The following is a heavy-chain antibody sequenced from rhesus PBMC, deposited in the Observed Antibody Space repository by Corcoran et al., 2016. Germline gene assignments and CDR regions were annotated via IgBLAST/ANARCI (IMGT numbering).Heavy chain of an antibody. CDR1: GASISNYW. CDR2: INGNSGST. V-gene: IGHV4-80*01. CDR3: ARDRGVATSN. D-gene: IGHD4-29*01. Sequence: QVQLQESGPGLVKPSETLSLTCAVSGASISNYWWSWIRQPPGKGLEWIGEINGNSGSTYYNPSLTSRVTISQGASTTHFSLNLNSLTAADTAVYYCARDRGVATSNWGQGVLVTVSS. J-gene: IGHJ4*01.